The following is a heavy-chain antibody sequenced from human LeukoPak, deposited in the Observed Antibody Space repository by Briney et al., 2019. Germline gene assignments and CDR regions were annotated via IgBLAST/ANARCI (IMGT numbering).Heavy chain of an antibody. V-gene: IGHV4-61*02. Sequence: TSETLSLTCTVSGASIRGDSYHWTWIRQPAGKGLEWVGRIDTRGISNFNPSLKSRVTISVDTSKNQFSLKLSSVTAADTAVYYCARRRMATINNWGQGTLVTVSS. CDR2: IDTRGIS. J-gene: IGHJ4*02. CDR3: ARRRMATINN. CDR1: GASIRGDSYH. D-gene: IGHD5-24*01.